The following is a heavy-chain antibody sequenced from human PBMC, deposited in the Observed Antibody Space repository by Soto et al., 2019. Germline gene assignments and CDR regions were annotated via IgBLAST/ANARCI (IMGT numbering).Heavy chain of an antibody. CDR3: VKDKKYDILSAWDALDI. V-gene: IGHV3-23*01. J-gene: IGHJ3*02. D-gene: IGHD3-9*01. Sequence: PGGSLRLACAASGLTFSNYAMTWVRQAPEKGLEWVSVIGGSGFTTNYADSVKGRFTISRDNSKNTLHLQMNNLRAEDTATYYCVKDKKYDILSAWDALDIWGHGTLVTVSS. CDR2: IGGSGFTT. CDR1: GLTFSNYA.